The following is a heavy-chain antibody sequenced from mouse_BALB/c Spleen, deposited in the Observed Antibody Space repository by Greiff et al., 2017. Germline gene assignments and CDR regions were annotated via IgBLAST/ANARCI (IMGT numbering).Heavy chain of an antibody. J-gene: IGHJ4*01. V-gene: IGHV1-5*01. CDR2: IYPGNSDT. CDR1: GYTFTSYW. Sequence: VQLQQSGTVLARPGASVKMSCKASGYTFTSYWMHWVKQRPGQGLEWIGAIYPGNSDTSYNQKFKGKAKLTAVTSTSTAYMELSSLTNEDSAVYYCTRNYGNSYYYAMDYWGQGTSVTVSS. D-gene: IGHD2-1*01. CDR3: TRNYGNSYYYAMDY.